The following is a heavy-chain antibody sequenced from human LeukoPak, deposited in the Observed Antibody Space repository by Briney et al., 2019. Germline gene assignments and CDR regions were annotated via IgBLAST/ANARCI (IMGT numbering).Heavy chain of an antibody. CDR3: ARDLWFHYYDSSGYSY. J-gene: IGHJ4*02. Sequence: SETLSLTCTVSGGSISSSSYYWGWIRQPPGKGLEWIGSIYYSGSTYYNPSLKSRVTISVDTSKNQFSLKLSSVTAADTAVYYCARDLWFHYYDSSGYSYWGQGTLVTVSS. V-gene: IGHV4-39*07. D-gene: IGHD3-22*01. CDR2: IYYSGST. CDR1: GGSISSSSYY.